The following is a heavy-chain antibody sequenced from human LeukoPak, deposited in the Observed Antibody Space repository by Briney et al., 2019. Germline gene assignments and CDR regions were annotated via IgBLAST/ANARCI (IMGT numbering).Heavy chain of an antibody. J-gene: IGHJ4*02. V-gene: IGHV4-30-4*01. CDR3: ARGPNYVWGSYQYFDY. CDR2: IYYSGST. CDR1: GASISRGDYY. Sequence: SETLSLTCTVSGASISRGDYYWSWIRQPPGKGLEWIGYIYYSGSTSYTPSLKSRVTISVDTSRNQYSLKLTSVTAADTAVYYCARGPNYVWGSYQYFDYWGQGTLVTVSS. D-gene: IGHD3-16*02.